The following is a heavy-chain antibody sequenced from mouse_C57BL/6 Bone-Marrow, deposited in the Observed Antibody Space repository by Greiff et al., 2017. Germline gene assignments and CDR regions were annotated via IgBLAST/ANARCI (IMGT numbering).Heavy chain of an antibody. CDR1: GFNIKDDY. J-gene: IGHJ4*01. V-gene: IGHV14-4*01. D-gene: IGHD2-2*01. CDR3: TTRGYYCAMDY. Sequence: VQLQQSGAELVRPGASVKLSCTASGFNIKDDYMHWVKQRPEQGLEWIGWIDPENGDTEYASKFQGKATITDDTSSNTAYLQLSSLTSEDTAVYYCTTRGYYCAMDYWGQGTSVTVSS. CDR2: IDPENGDT.